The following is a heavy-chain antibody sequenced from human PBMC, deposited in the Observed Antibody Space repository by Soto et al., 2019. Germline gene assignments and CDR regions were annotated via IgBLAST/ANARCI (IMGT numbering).Heavy chain of an antibody. CDR1: GYTFSNYG. CDR2: ISTHNDNT. Sequence: QVQLVQSGAEVKKPGASVKVSCKSSGYTFSNYGISWARLAPGQGLEWMGWISTHNDNTHYAQKFQGRVTVTTDTSTSTAYMELRSLTSDDTAVYFCARDGYGDYPLDYWGQGTPVTVSS. CDR3: ARDGYGDYPLDY. J-gene: IGHJ4*02. V-gene: IGHV1-18*04. D-gene: IGHD4-17*01.